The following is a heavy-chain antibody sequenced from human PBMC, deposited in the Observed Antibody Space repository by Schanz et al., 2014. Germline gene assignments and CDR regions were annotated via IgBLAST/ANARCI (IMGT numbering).Heavy chain of an antibody. V-gene: IGHV3-48*01. CDR2: IGSSSSRI. J-gene: IGHJ6*03. CDR3: AKGPYYYYYMDV. Sequence: EVQLAESGGGLVQPGGSLRLSCAASTFTFSSDWMSWVRQAPGKGLEWISYIGSSSSRIDHADSVKGRFTISGDSSKYTVYLQMNSLRADDTAVYYCAKGPYYYYYMDVWGNGTTVTVSS. CDR1: TFTFSSDW.